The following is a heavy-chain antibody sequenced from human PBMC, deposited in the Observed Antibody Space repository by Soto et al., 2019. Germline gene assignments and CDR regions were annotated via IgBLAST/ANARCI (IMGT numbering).Heavy chain of an antibody. CDR1: GFTFSSYG. Sequence: QVQLVESGGGVVQPGRSLRLSCAASGFTFSSYGMHWVRQAPGKGLEWVAVISYDGSNKYYADSVKGRFTISRDNSKNTMYRKMNSLRAEDTAVYSCAQRIVRDGYNSGYWGQGTLVPSPS. D-gene: IGHD5-12*01. CDR3: AQRIVRDGYNSGY. J-gene: IGHJ4*02. CDR2: ISYDGSNK. V-gene: IGHV3-30*18.